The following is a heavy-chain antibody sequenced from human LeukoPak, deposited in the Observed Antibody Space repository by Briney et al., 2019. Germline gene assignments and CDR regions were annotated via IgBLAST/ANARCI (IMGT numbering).Heavy chain of an antibody. CDR1: GFTFSSYS. Sequence: GGSLRLSCAASGFTFSSYSVNWVRQAPGKGLEWVSYISSSSSTIYYADSVKGRFTISRDNAKNSLYLQMNSLRAEDTAVYYCASLPIRLKGDYPFEYWGQGTLVTVSS. D-gene: IGHD4-17*01. CDR2: ISSSSSTI. V-gene: IGHV3-48*01. CDR3: ASLPIRLKGDYPFEY. J-gene: IGHJ4*02.